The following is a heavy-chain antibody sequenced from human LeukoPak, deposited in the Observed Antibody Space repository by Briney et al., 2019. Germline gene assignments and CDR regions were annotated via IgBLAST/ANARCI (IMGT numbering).Heavy chain of an antibody. CDR1: GLTFTSYA. Sequence: GGSLRLSCAVSGLTFTSYAMSWVRQAPGKGLDWVSTINNRGDSTYYADSVKGRFAVPRDNSKNTVHLQLNSLSAEDTAVYYCYSEGYWGQGTLVTISS. J-gene: IGHJ4*02. CDR2: INNRGDST. D-gene: IGHD2-21*01. V-gene: IGHV3-23*01. CDR3: YSEGY.